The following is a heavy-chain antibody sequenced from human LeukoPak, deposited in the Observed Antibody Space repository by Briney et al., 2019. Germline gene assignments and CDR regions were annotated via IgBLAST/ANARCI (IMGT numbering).Heavy chain of an antibody. CDR3: ARVPPQYNWNPIYPSYYYYYYYMDV. CDR2: IYYSGST. J-gene: IGHJ6*03. Sequence: SETLSLTCTVSGGSISSSSYYWGWIRQPPGKGLEWIGSIYYSGSTYYNPSLKSRVTISVDTSKNQFSLKLSSVTAADTAVYYCARVPPQYNWNPIYPSYYYYYYYMDVWGKGTTVTVSS. D-gene: IGHD1-20*01. V-gene: IGHV4-39*07. CDR1: GGSISSSSYY.